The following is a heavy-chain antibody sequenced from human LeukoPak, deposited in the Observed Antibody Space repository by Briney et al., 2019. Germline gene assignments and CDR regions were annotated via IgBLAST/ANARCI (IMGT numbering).Heavy chain of an antibody. J-gene: IGHJ4*02. V-gene: IGHV3-21*01. CDR2: IYSTSPSL. D-gene: IGHD3-22*01. CDR1: GFTFSDYS. Sequence: ETLRLSCAASGFTFSDYSINWVRQSPGKGLEWVSSIYSTSPSLYYADAVKGRFTISRDNAKSSLYLQMNSLRAEDTARYYCVRLRRNSDSSGYFYFYNYWGQGIQVTVSS. CDR3: VRLRRNSDSSGYFYFYNY.